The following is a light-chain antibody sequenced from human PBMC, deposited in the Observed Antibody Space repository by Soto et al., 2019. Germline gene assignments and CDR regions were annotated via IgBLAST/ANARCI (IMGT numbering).Light chain of an antibody. Sequence: EIALTQSPATLSLSPGERATLSCRASQSVSSYLAWYQQKPGQAPRLLIYDASNRATGIPVRFSGSGSGTDFTLSISRLEPEDFAVYYCQQRSDWPTPTFGGGTKVEIK. CDR3: QQRSDWPTPT. CDR1: QSVSSY. J-gene: IGKJ4*01. V-gene: IGKV3-11*01. CDR2: DAS.